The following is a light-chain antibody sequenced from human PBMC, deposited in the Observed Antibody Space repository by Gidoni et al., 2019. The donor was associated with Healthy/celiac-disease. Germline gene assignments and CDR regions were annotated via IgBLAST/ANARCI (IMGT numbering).Light chain of an antibody. CDR1: ALPKQY. CDR2: KDS. Sequence: SYELTQPPSVSVSPGQTARITCSGDALPKQYAYWYPQKPGQAPVLVIYKDSARPAGIPERFAGSSSGTTVTLTISGVQAEDEADYYCQSADSSGTYVVFGGGTKLTVL. J-gene: IGLJ2*01. V-gene: IGLV3-25*03. CDR3: QSADSSGTYVV.